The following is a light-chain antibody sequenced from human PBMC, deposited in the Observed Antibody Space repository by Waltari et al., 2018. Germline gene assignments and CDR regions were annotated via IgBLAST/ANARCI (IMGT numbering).Light chain of an antibody. J-gene: IGKJ3*01. Sequence: EIEMTQSPAIMSVSPGERVTLSCRASQKISNNFAWYQQKPGQAPRLLSYGPTTRASGIPGRFLGSGSGTESTLTIDGLQSEDFAVSYCLQYNDWPPLFTFGPWNKVEIK. CDR1: QKISNN. V-gene: IGKV3-15*01. CDR3: LQYNDWPPLFT. CDR2: GPT.